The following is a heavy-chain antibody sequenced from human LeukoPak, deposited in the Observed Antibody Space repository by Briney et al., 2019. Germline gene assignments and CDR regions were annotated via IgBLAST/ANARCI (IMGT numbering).Heavy chain of an antibody. Sequence: GGSLRLSCAASGFTFSNYYMTWVRQAPGEGLEWVANIKQDGSEKYYVDSARGRFTISRDNAKNSLYLQMNSLRAEDTAVYYCARYLWDIVVVPSDYMDVWGKGTTVTVSS. CDR2: IKQDGSEK. CDR1: GFTFSNYY. V-gene: IGHV3-7*01. D-gene: IGHD2-2*01. J-gene: IGHJ6*03. CDR3: ARYLWDIVVVPSDYMDV.